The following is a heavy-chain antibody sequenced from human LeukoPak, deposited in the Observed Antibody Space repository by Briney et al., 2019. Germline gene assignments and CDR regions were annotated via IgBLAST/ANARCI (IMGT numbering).Heavy chain of an antibody. CDR2: IFGGGKT. CDR1: GFPVSSNH. CDR3: ARDRWFDP. Sequence: GGSLRLSCAVSGFPVSSNHMGWVRQAPGKGLEWVSVIFGGGKTSYAGSVQGRVTISRDNSKNTLYLQMNSLRAEDTAIYYCARDRWFDPWGQGTLVTVSS. V-gene: IGHV3-53*01. J-gene: IGHJ5*02.